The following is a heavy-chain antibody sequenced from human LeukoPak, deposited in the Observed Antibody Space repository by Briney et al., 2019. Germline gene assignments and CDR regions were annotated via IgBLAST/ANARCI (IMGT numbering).Heavy chain of an antibody. J-gene: IGHJ4*02. CDR1: GGSISSSSYY. CDR3: ARADCSSTSCYYDY. CDR2: IYYSGST. Sequence: SETLSLTCTVSGGSISSSSYYWVWIRQPPGKGLEWIGNIYYSGSTYFNPSLKSQATISVDTSKNQFSLKLSSVTAADTAVYYCARADCSSTSCYYDYWGQGTLVTVSS. V-gene: IGHV4-39*07. D-gene: IGHD2-2*01.